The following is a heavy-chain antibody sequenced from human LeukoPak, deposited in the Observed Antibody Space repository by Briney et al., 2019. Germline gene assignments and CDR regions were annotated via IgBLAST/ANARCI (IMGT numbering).Heavy chain of an antibody. J-gene: IGHJ4*02. CDR1: GGSISSYY. D-gene: IGHD5-18*01. CDR2: IYYSGST. Sequence: SETLSLTCTVSGGSISSYYWSWIRQPPGKGLEWIGYIYYSGSTNYNPSLKSRVTISVDTSKNQFSLKLSSVTAAVTAVYYCARSYGYLSIFDYWGQGTLVTVSS. V-gene: IGHV4-59*08. CDR3: ARSYGYLSIFDY.